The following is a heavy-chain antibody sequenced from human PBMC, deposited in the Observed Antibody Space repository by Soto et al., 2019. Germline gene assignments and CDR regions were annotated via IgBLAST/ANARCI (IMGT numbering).Heavy chain of an antibody. V-gene: IGHV1-18*01. CDR2: ISAYNGHT. CDR3: AIRYTAMVTVPLDY. D-gene: IGHD5-18*01. Sequence: TSLKVTCKASGYTFTNYGFNWVRQAPGQGLEWMGWISAYNGHTKYSQIFQGRVTMTTDTSTSTAYMELRSLTSDDTAVYYCAIRYTAMVTVPLDYWGQGTLVTVSS. CDR1: GYTFTNYG. J-gene: IGHJ4*02.